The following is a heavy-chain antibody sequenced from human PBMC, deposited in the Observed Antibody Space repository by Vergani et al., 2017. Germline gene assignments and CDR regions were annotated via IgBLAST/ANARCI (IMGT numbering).Heavy chain of an antibody. V-gene: IGHV4-38-2*01. J-gene: IGHJ4*02. CDR1: GYSISSGYY. Sequence: QVQLQESGPGLVKPSETLSLTCAVSGYSISSGYYWGWIRQPPGKGLEWIGSIYHSGSTYYNPSLKSRVTISVDTSKNQFSLKLSSVTAADTAVYYCARHKLGSGWHVLDYWGQGTLVTVSS. D-gene: IGHD6-19*01. CDR3: ARHKLGSGWHVLDY. CDR2: IYHSGST.